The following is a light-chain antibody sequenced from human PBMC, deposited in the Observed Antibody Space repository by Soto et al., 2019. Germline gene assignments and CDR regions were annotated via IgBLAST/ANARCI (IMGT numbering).Light chain of an antibody. CDR2: GAS. J-gene: IGKJ2*01. CDR3: QQYGSSPDT. V-gene: IGKV3-20*01. CDR1: QSVSSSY. Sequence: EIGLTQSPGTLSLSPGERATLSSRASQSVSSSYLAWYQQKPGQAPRLLIYGASSRATVIPDRFSGSGSRTDFTLTISRLEPEDFAVYYCQQYGSSPDTFGQGTKLEIK.